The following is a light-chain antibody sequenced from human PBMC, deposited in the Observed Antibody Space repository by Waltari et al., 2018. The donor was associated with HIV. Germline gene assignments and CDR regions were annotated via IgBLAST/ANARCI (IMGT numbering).Light chain of an antibody. CDR2: KDT. J-gene: IGLJ3*02. V-gene: IGLV3-25*03. CDR1: ALSKHF. Sequence: SYELTQPPSVSVSPGQTARITCSGAALSKHFTYWYKQKPGQAPVLMIYKDTGRPSGIPERISGTTSGTTVTLTIGGAQAEDDADYYCQSGDKSGSWVFGGGTRLTVL. CDR3: QSGDKSGSWV.